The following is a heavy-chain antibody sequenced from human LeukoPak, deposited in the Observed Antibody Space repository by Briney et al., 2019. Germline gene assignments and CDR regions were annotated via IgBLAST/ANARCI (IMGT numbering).Heavy chain of an antibody. CDR1: GDSFSIDY. V-gene: IGHV4-59*01. CDR3: ARDLVTVTKGFDI. J-gene: IGHJ3*02. Sequence: LGTLSLSCAVSGDSFSIDYRTWSRQSPGTRLGWIVYISHICRTNHNPYLKSRVTISIATSKNQFSLKLRSVTAADTAVYYCARDLVTVTKGFDIWGQGTMVSVSS. D-gene: IGHD4-17*01. CDR2: ISHICRT.